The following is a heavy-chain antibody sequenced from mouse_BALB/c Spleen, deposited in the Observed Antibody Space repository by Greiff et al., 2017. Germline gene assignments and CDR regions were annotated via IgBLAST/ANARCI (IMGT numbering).Heavy chain of an antibody. V-gene: IGHV5-17*02. D-gene: IGHD1-1*01. Sequence: EVKLEESGGGLVQPGGSRKLSCAASGFTFCSFGMHWVRQAPEKGLEWVAYISSGSSTIYYADTVKGRFTISRDNPKNTLFLQMTSLRSEDTAMYYCARPLYYGSSYDAMDYWGQGTSVTVSS. CDR2: ISSGSSTI. CDR3: ARPLYYGSSYDAMDY. CDR1: GFTFCSFG. J-gene: IGHJ4*01.